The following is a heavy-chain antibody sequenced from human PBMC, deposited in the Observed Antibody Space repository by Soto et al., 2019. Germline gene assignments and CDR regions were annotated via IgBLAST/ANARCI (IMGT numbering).Heavy chain of an antibody. CDR2: ISGSGGST. CDR3: AKKEYNWNSFLDNWFDP. J-gene: IGHJ5*02. D-gene: IGHD1-7*01. CDR1: GFTFSSYA. V-gene: IGHV3-23*01. Sequence: GGSLRLSCAASGFTFSSYAMSWVRQAPGKGLEWVSAISGSGGSTYYADSVKGRFTISRDNSKNTLYLQMNSLRAEDTAVYYCAKKEYNWNSFLDNWFDPWGQGTLVTVSS.